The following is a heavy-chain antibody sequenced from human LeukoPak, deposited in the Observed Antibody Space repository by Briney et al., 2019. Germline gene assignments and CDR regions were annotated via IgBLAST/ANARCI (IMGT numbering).Heavy chain of an antibody. V-gene: IGHV3-74*01. CDR2: ISGDGTAR. CDR3: VRGRGSYGWFDP. CDR1: GLTSSSYW. J-gene: IGHJ5*02. D-gene: IGHD3-10*01. Sequence: GGSLRLSCAASGLTSSSYWMHWVRQVPGKGLVWVSRISGDGTARNYADSVKGRFTISRDDAKNTVDLQMNSLRGEDTAVYYCVRGRGSYGWFDPWGQGTLVTVSS.